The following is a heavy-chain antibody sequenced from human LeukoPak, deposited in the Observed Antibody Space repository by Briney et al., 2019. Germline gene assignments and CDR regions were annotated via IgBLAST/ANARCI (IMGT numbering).Heavy chain of an antibody. Sequence: GGSLRLSCAASGFTFSSYLMHWVRQAPGKGLGWVSRINSDGSSTSYADSVKGRFTISRDNAKNTLYLQMNSLRAEDTAVYYCAREDVGYYYYGMDVWGKGTTVTVSS. CDR2: INSDGSST. CDR1: GFTFSSYL. J-gene: IGHJ6*04. D-gene: IGHD3-10*01. CDR3: AREDVGYYYYGMDV. V-gene: IGHV3-74*01.